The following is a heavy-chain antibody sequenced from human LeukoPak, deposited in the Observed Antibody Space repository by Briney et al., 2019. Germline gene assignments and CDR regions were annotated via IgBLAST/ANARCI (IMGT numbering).Heavy chain of an antibody. V-gene: IGHV4-59*01. CDR1: GGSFSGYY. D-gene: IGHD6-13*01. CDR3: ASGLAEVDY. J-gene: IGHJ4*02. CDR2: IYYSGST. Sequence: SETLSLTCAVYGGSFSGYYWSWIRQPPGKGLEWIGYIYYSGSTNYNPSLKSRVTISVDTSKNQFSLKLSSVTAADTAVYYCASGLAEVDYWGQGTLVTVSS.